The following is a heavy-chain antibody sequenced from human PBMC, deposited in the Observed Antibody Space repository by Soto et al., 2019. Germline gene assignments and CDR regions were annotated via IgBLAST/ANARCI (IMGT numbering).Heavy chain of an antibody. CDR1: RFTFSDYA. D-gene: IGHD1-26*01. J-gene: IGHJ5*01. CDR3: AKYAVSYNGKWDWFDS. CDR2: LGGGESDK. V-gene: IGHV3-23*01. Sequence: DVQLLESGGGLVQPGGSLTLSCAASRFTFSDYAMSWVRQAPGKGLEWVSSLGGGESDKYYADSVKGRFTISRDNSKNTLYLPMDSLRDEDTAIYYCAKYAVSYNGKWDWFDSWGQGTLVTVSS.